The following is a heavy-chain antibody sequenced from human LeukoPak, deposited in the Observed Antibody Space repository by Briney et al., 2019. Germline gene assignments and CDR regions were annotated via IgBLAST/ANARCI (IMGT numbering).Heavy chain of an antibody. CDR2: ISYDGSNK. CDR1: GFTFSSYA. Sequence: GGSLRLSCAASGFTFSSYAMHWVRQAPGKGLEWVAVISYDGSNKYYADSVKGRFTISRDNSKNRLYLQMNSLRAEDTAVYYCARDVFCSGGIGYWGRGTLVTVSS. V-gene: IGHV3-30-3*01. J-gene: IGHJ2*01. CDR3: ARDVFCSGGIGY. D-gene: IGHD3-10*02.